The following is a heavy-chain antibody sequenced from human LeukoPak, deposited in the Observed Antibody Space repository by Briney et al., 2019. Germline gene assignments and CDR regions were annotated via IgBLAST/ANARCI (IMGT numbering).Heavy chain of an antibody. Sequence: SETLSLTCTVSGGSISSSSYYWGWIRQPPGKGLEWIGSIYYSGSTYYDPSLKSRVTISVDTSKNQFSLKLSSVTAADTAVYYCASRDFYYYGTGKDYWGQGTLVTVSS. D-gene: IGHD3-10*01. V-gene: IGHV4-39*01. CDR3: ASRDFYYYGTGKDY. J-gene: IGHJ4*02. CDR2: IYYSGST. CDR1: GGSISSSSYY.